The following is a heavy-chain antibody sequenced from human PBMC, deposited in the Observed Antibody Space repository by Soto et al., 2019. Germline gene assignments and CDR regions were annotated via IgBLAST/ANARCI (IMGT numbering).Heavy chain of an antibody. Sequence: QIQLVQSGAEVREPGSSVKVSCKASGGTFSSDSINWVRQAPGQGLEWMGGIIPFIGTTNYAQRLQDRVRITADESTSTAYMALSSLRSDDTAVYYCASAEIAAEFDYGGQGTLVTVSS. CDR3: ASAEIAAEFDY. V-gene: IGHV1-69*01. CDR1: GGTFSSDS. CDR2: IIPFIGTT. J-gene: IGHJ4*02. D-gene: IGHD2-15*01.